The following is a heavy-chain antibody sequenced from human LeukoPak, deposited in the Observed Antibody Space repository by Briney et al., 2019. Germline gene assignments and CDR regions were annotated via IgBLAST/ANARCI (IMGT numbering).Heavy chain of an antibody. CDR1: GFIFNNYG. CDR3: GKDSRGYFFDL. Sequence: GGSLRLSCAASGFIFNNYGLVWVRQAPGKGLEWVSAISNDGGGTTYADFVKGRFTISRDNSKNTLFLQMDSLRAEDTALYYCGKDSRGYFFDLWGQGTLVTVSS. J-gene: IGHJ4*02. D-gene: IGHD3-22*01. V-gene: IGHV3-23*01. CDR2: ISNDGGGT.